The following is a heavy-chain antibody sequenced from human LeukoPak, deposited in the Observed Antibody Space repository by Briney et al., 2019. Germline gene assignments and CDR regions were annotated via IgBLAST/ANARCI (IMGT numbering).Heavy chain of an antibody. J-gene: IGHJ4*02. V-gene: IGHV1-18*01. Sequence: ASVKVSCKASGGTFSSYAISWVRQAPGQGLEWVGWISAYNGNTNYAQKLQGRVTMTTDTSTSTAYMELRSLRSDDTAVYYCARLDSSGYHYYFDYWGQGTLVTVSS. CDR1: GGTFSSYA. CDR2: ISAYNGNT. D-gene: IGHD3-22*01. CDR3: ARLDSSGYHYYFDY.